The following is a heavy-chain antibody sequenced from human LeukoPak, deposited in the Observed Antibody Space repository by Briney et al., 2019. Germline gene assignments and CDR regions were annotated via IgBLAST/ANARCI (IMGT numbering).Heavy chain of an antibody. J-gene: IGHJ4*02. CDR2: ISKTTTNI. CDR3: VRGDGDLFDH. CDR1: GFTFRSYN. Sequence: PGGSLRLSCAASGFTFRSYNMNWVRQAPGKGLEWVSFISKTTTNIYYGDSVRGRFTISRDNAKNSIHLQMSSLRAEDSAVYYCVRGDGDLFDHWGQGTLVSVSS. V-gene: IGHV3-21*06. D-gene: IGHD4-17*01.